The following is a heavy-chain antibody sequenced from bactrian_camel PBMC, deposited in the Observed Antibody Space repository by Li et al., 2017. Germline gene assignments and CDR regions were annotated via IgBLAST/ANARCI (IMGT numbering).Heavy chain of an antibody. Sequence: HVQLVESGGGLVKPGGSLRLTCKASGFTFRSHYMYWLRQAPGKGLEGIAGVNTAGGPTDYAVSVKGRFTISRDNAENTVYLQMNRLQPEDTGVYYCANVPPTSLAVGLGARGQGTQVTVS. CDR1: GFTFRSHY. CDR2: VNTAGGPT. D-gene: IGHD5*01. J-gene: IGHJ4*01. V-gene: IGHV3S1*01.